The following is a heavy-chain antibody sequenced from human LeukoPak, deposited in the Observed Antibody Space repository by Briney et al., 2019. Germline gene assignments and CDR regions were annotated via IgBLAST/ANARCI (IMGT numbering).Heavy chain of an antibody. CDR2: ISSSGSTI. CDR1: GFTFSSYE. J-gene: IGHJ4*02. Sequence: GGSLRLSCAASGFTFSSYEMNWVRQAPGKGLEWVSYISSSGSTIYYADSVKGRLTISRDNAKNSLYLQMNSLRAEDTAVYYCARVNTYYDFWSGYLDYWGQGTLVTVSS. D-gene: IGHD3-3*01. V-gene: IGHV3-48*03. CDR3: ARVNTYYDFWSGYLDY.